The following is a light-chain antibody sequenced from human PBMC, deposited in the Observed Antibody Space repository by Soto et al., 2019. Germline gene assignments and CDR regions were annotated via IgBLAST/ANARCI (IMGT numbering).Light chain of an antibody. CDR3: GTWDSSLSAWV. CDR1: SSNIGNNY. J-gene: IGLJ3*02. Sequence: QAVVTQPPSVSAAPGQKVTIPCSGGSSNIGNNYVSWYQQLPGTAPKLLIYQYNQRPSGIPDRFSASKSGTSATLGIAGLQTGDEADYYCGTWDSSLSAWVFGGGTKLTVL. V-gene: IGLV1-51*02. CDR2: QYN.